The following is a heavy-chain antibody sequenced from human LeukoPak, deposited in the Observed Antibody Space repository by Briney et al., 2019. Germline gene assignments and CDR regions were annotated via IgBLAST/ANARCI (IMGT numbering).Heavy chain of an antibody. J-gene: IGHJ4*01. Sequence: SETLSLTCTVSGGSISTYYWSWIRQSPEKGLEWIGYIYYTGSSSYNPSLRSRVTISADTSKNQFSLKLSSVTAADTAVYYCASRKLGNDYWGQGTLVTVSS. CDR2: IYYTGSS. CDR1: GGSISTYY. V-gene: IGHV4-59*01. D-gene: IGHD7-27*01. CDR3: ASRKLGNDY.